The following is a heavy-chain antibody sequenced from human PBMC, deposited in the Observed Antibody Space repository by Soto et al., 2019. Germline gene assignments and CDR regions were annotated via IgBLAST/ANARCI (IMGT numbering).Heavy chain of an antibody. Sequence: SVKGSCKASGGTFSSYTISWVRQAPGQGLEWMGRIIPILGIANYAQKFQGRVTITADKSTSTAYMELSSLRSEDTAVYYCARGVRPIYCSSTSCEIDYWGQGTLVTVSS. J-gene: IGHJ4*02. CDR3: ARGVRPIYCSSTSCEIDY. CDR1: GGTFSSYT. V-gene: IGHV1-69*02. CDR2: IIPILGIA. D-gene: IGHD2-2*01.